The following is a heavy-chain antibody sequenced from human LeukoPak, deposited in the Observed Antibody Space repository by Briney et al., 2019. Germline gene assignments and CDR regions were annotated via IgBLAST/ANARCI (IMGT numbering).Heavy chain of an antibody. CDR3: ASRHDSWTY. J-gene: IGHJ4*02. D-gene: IGHD3/OR15-3a*01. Sequence: PSETLSLTCTVSGGSISSGGYYWSWIRQHPGKGLEWIGYIFYNGNTYYIPSLKSRLTISVDTSKNHFSLKLSSVTAADTAVYYCASRHDSWTYWGQGTLVTVSS. CDR2: IFYNGNT. CDR1: GGSISSGGYY. V-gene: IGHV4-31*03.